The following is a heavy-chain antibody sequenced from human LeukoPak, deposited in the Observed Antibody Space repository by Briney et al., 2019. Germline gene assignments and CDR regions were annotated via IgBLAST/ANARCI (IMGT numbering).Heavy chain of an antibody. D-gene: IGHD6-13*01. CDR2: ISGSGGST. CDR3: AKEVMAAAGIDSIDY. V-gene: IGHV3-23*01. CDR1: GFTFSSYA. Sequence: GGSLRLSCAASGFTFSSYAMSWVRQAPGKGLEWVSAISGSGGSTYYADSVKGRFAISRDNSKNTLYLQMNSLRAEDTAVYYYAKEVMAAAGIDSIDYWGQGTLVTVSS. J-gene: IGHJ4*02.